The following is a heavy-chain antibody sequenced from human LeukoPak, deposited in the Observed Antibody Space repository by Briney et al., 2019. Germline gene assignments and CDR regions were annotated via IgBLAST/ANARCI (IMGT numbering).Heavy chain of an antibody. CDR3: AKAPYDSSGLYYFDY. V-gene: IGHV3-53*01. CDR1: GATVSSNY. Sequence: GSLRLSCAVSGATVSSNYMSWVRQAPGKGLEWVSVIYAGGSTFYADSVKGRFTISRDNSKNTLYLQMSSLRAEDTAVYYCAKAPYDSSGLYYFDYWGQGTLVTVSS. D-gene: IGHD3-22*01. CDR2: IYAGGST. J-gene: IGHJ4*02.